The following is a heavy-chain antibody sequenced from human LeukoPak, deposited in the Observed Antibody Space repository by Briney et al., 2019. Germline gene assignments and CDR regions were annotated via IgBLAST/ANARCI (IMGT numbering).Heavy chain of an antibody. V-gene: IGHV2-5*02. CDR1: GFSLSTSGVG. D-gene: IGHD3-10*01. J-gene: IGHJ5*02. CDR2: IYWDDEK. CDR3: AHSYYFTSRSYYNVWFAP. Sequence: SGPTLVNPTQTLTLTCTVSGFSLSTSGVGVGWIRQPPGKALQWLALIYWDDEKYYSPSLKSRLSISRDTSRNQVVLTMTNMHPLDTATYFCAHSYYFTSRSYYNVWFAPWGLGTLVTVSS.